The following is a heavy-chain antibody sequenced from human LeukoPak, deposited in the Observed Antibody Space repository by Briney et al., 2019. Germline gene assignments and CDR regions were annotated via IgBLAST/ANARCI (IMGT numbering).Heavy chain of an antibody. CDR3: ARHRNVGGYSNGNIDY. CDR1: GYTFTSYW. D-gene: IGHD5-18*01. Sequence: GESLKISCQVSGYTFTSYWIGWVRQMPGKGLEWMGIIYPGDSDTRKSPSFQGQVTISADKSISTAYLQWSSLKASDTAMYYCARHRNVGGYSNGNIDYWGQGTLVSVSS. CDR2: IYPGDSDT. J-gene: IGHJ4*02. V-gene: IGHV5-51*01.